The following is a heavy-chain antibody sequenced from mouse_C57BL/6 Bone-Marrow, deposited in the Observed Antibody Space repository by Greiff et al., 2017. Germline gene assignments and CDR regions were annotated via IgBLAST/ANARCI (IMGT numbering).Heavy chain of an antibody. CDR2: ISSGSSTI. D-gene: IGHD1-1*01. J-gene: IGHJ1*03. CDR1: GFTFSDYG. Sequence: EVQGGESGGGLVKPGGSLKLPCAAPGFTFSDYGMHWVRQAPEKGLEWVAYISSGSSTIYYADTVKGRFTISRDNAKNTLFLQMTSLRSEDTAMYYCARNNGSSFRYFDVWGTGTTVTVSS. CDR3: ARNNGSSFRYFDV. V-gene: IGHV5-17*01.